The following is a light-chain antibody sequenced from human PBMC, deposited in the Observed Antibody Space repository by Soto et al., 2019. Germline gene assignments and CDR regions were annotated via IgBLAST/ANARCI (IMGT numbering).Light chain of an antibody. CDR2: GAS. V-gene: IGKV3D-15*01. CDR1: QSVNIY. CDR3: QQYDDWLRLT. J-gene: IGKJ4*01. Sequence: EIVLTQSPGTVSLSPGESATLSCRASQSVNIYLAWYQQKPGQAPRLLIFGASYRATGIPARFSGSGSGTEFNLTISSLQSEDFAVYFCQQYDDWLRLTFGGGTKVDIK.